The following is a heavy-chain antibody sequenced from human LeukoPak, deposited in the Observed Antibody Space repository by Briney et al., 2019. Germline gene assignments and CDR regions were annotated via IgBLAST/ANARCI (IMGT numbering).Heavy chain of an antibody. J-gene: IGHJ3*02. D-gene: IGHD3-22*01. CDR2: INHSGST. V-gene: IGHV4-34*01. CDR1: GGSISSYY. Sequence: SETLALTCTVSGGSISSYYWSWIRQPPGKGLEWIGEINHSGSTNYNPSLKSRVTISVDTSKNQFSLKLSSVTAADTAVYYCARRGSFYDSSGADAFDIWGQGTMVTVSS. CDR3: ARRGSFYDSSGADAFDI.